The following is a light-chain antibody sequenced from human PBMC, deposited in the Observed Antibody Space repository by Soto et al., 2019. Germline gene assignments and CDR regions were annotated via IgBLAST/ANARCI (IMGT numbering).Light chain of an antibody. CDR1: QSVSSIY. CDR2: GAS. CDR3: QQYGSSHT. V-gene: IGKV3-20*01. J-gene: IGKJ2*01. Sequence: EIVLTQSPGTLSLSPGQRVTLSCRASQSVSSIYLAWYQQKPGQAPRLLIYGASSRATGIPDRVSGSGSGTDFTLTISSLEPEFFAVYYCQQYGSSHTVGQGTKLEIK.